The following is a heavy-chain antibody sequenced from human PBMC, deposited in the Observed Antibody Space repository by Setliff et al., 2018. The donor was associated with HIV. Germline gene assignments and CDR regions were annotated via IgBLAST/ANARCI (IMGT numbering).Heavy chain of an antibody. CDR1: GYTLSEYY. Sequence: GASVKVSCKASGYTLSEYYMHWVQTAPGKGLEWMGRIDPEDGETLYAEKFRGRVTMTADMSTNTAYLELGSLRSEDTAVYYCATFLFRDSTDPYYRPPGDFPLHYFDYWAQGTLVTVSS. D-gene: IGHD3-10*01. V-gene: IGHV1-69-2*01. CDR3: ATFLFRDSTDPYYRPPGDFPLHYFDY. J-gene: IGHJ4*02. CDR2: IDPEDGET.